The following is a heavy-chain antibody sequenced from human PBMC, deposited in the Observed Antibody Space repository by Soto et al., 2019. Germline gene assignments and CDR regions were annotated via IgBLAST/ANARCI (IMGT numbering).Heavy chain of an antibody. CDR3: ATMGTPMTGLYYFDY. CDR2: ISYSGTT. Sequence: QVQLQESGPGLVKPSQTLSLTCTVSGGSISSGNYYWSWIRQPPGKGLEWIGFISYSGTTHYSASLRSRVSISVDTSKNQFSLDLSSVTAADTAVYYCATMGTPMTGLYYFDYWGQGTLVTVSS. CDR1: GGSISSGNYY. V-gene: IGHV4-30-4*01. D-gene: IGHD1-7*01. J-gene: IGHJ4*02.